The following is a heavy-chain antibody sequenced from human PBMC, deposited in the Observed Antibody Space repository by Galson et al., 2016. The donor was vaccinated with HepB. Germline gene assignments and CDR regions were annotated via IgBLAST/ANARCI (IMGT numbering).Heavy chain of an antibody. Sequence: SLRLSCAASGFTFDDYAMHWVRQAPGKGLEWVSGISWNSGSIGYADSVKGRFPISRDNAKNSLYLQMNSLRAEDTALYYCAKDTHLQPYYGMDVWGQGTTVTVSS. J-gene: IGHJ6*02. CDR2: ISWNSGSI. CDR3: AKDTHLQPYYGMDV. CDR1: GFTFDDYA. V-gene: IGHV3-9*01. D-gene: IGHD5-18*01.